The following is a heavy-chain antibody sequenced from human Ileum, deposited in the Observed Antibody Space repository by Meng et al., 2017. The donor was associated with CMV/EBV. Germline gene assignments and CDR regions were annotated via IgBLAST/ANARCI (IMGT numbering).Heavy chain of an antibody. J-gene: IGHJ4*02. CDR3: ARGSNYGSFDS. CDR2: INNDGSDT. V-gene: IGHV3-74*01. CDR1: GFTFNGFW. Sequence: SCAASGFTFNGFWMYWVRQAAGKGLVWVSRINNDGSDTVYADSVKGRFTSSRDNAKNTLYLQMNSLRPDDTAMYYCARGSNYGSFDSWGQGTLVTVSS. D-gene: IGHD4-11*01.